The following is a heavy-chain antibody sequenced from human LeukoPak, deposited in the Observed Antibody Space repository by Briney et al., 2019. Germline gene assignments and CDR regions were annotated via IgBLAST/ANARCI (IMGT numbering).Heavy chain of an antibody. CDR1: GFTVSSNY. CDR3: ARDGFSSGYPYDAFDI. CDR2: IYSGGST. D-gene: IGHD3-22*01. V-gene: IGHV3-53*01. Sequence: GGSLRLSCAASGFTVSSNYMSWVRQAPGKGLEWISVIYSGGSTYYADSVKGRFTISRDNSKNTLYLQMNSLRAEDTAVYYCARDGFSSGYPYDAFDIWGQGTMVTVSS. J-gene: IGHJ3*02.